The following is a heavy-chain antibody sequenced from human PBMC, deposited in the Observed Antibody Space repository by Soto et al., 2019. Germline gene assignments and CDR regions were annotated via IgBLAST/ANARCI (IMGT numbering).Heavy chain of an antibody. CDR3: ARDSYYYDSSGYYYFDY. D-gene: IGHD3-22*01. Sequence: GASVKVSCQASGYTFASYGISWGGQAPGQRFEWMGWISAYNGNTNYAQKLQGRVTMTTDTSTSTAYMELRSLRSDDTAVYYCARDSYYYDSSGYYYFDYWGQGTLVTVSS. J-gene: IGHJ4*02. V-gene: IGHV1-18*01. CDR2: ISAYNGNT. CDR1: GYTFASYG.